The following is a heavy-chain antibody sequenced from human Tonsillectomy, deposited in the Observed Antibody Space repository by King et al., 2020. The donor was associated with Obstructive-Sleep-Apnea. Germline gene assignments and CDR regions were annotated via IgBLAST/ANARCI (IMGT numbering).Heavy chain of an antibody. Sequence: QLQESGPGLVKPSETLSLTCTVSGGSISSSSYYWGWIRQPPGKGLEWIGSIYYSGSTYYNPSLKIRVTISVDTSKNQFSLKLSSVTAADTAVYYCARETHYYDSSGYLSYFDYWGQGTLVTVSS. CDR3: ARETHYYDSSGYLSYFDY. CDR2: IYYSGST. CDR1: GGSISSSSYY. D-gene: IGHD3-22*01. J-gene: IGHJ4*02. V-gene: IGHV4-39*07.